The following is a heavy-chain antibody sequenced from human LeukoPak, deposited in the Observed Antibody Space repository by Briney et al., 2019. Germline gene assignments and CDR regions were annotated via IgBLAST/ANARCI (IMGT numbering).Heavy chain of an antibody. D-gene: IGHD7-27*01. CDR1: YXFTXXX. CDR3: ARDYRTGFDY. Sequence: YXFTXXXISWVRQAPGQGLEWLGWISTYNGNTHYAQKLQGRVTMTTDTSTTTAYMELRSLRSDDTAVYYCARDYRTGFDYWGQGTLVTVSS. V-gene: IGHV1-18*01. J-gene: IGHJ4*02. CDR2: ISTYNGNT.